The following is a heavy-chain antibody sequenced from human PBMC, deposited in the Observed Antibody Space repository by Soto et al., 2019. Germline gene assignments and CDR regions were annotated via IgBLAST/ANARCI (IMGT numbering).Heavy chain of an antibody. V-gene: IGHV1-2*02. CDR1: GYTFIDHY. CDR3: ARAVGRRGLNDAFDA. CDR2: ITPNSGGT. Sequence: ASVKVSCKASGYTFIDHYIHWVRQAPGQGLEWMGWITPNSGGTKYAQKFQGRVTMTRDASINTAYVEVTRLTSGDTAVYFCARAVGRRGLNDAFDAWGQGTLVTVSS. J-gene: IGHJ3*01. D-gene: IGHD3-22*01.